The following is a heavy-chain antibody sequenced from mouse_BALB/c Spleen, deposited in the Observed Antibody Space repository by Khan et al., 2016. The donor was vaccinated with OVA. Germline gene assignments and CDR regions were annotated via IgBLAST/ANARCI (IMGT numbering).Heavy chain of an antibody. V-gene: IGHV1S22*01. Sequence: LQQPGSELVRPGASVKLSCKASGYTFTSYWMHWVKQRHGQGLEWIGNIYPGSGSTNYEEMFKSKGTRNVDTSSSKAYMNLSSRTSDDSSVYYCTRGGYYGKSLFAYWGQGTLVTVSA. J-gene: IGHJ3*01. CDR3: TRGGYYGKSLFAY. CDR1: GYTFTSYW. D-gene: IGHD2-1*01. CDR2: IYPGSGST.